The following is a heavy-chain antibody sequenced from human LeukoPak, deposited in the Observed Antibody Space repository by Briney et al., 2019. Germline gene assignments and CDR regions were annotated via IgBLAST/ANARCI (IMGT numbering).Heavy chain of an antibody. J-gene: IGHJ4*02. Sequence: GRSLRLSCAASGFTFSNYGMHWVRQAPGKGLEWVAVISYDGSNKYYADSVKGRFTISRDNSKNTLYLQMNSLRAEDTAVYYCAKGIRHYYDSSGYYSPAPLYYFDYWGQGTLVTVSS. CDR3: AKGIRHYYDSSGYYSPAPLYYFDY. V-gene: IGHV3-30*18. CDR1: GFTFSNYG. D-gene: IGHD3-22*01. CDR2: ISYDGSNK.